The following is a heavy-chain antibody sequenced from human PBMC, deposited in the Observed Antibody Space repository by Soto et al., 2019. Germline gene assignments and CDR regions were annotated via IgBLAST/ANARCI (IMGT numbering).Heavy chain of an antibody. CDR1: ADIFNNYY. D-gene: IGHD2-21*02. J-gene: IGHJ3*02. Sequence: EASVKVSCKTSADIFNNYYMHWVRQAPGQGLEWMGVMTPSDGSTNYAQSFQGRVTMTRDTSTRTVYVELSSLRSEDTAVYYCAKHCGGDCSNGFDIWGQGTKVTVSS. V-gene: IGHV1-46*02. CDR3: AKHCGGDCSNGFDI. CDR2: MTPSDGST.